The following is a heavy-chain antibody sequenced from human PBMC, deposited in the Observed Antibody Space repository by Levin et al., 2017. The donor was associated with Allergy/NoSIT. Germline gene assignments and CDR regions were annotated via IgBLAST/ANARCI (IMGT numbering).Heavy chain of an antibody. J-gene: IGHJ6*02. V-gene: IGHV3-30*04. CDR3: ARDNSRYSSPYDDYYYYGMDV. D-gene: IGHD6-13*01. CDR1: GFTFSSYA. CDR2: ISYDGSNK. Sequence: GGSLRLSCAASGFTFSSYAMHWVRQAPGKGLEWVAVISYDGSNKYYADSVKGRFTISRDNSKNTLYLQMNSLRAEDTAVYYCARDNSRYSSPYDDYYYYGMDVWGQGTTVTVSS.